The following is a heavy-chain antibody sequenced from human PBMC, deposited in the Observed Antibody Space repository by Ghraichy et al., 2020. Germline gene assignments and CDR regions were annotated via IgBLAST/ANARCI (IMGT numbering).Heavy chain of an antibody. CDR1: GFMFSSYG. J-gene: IGHJ4*02. D-gene: IGHD6-19*01. V-gene: IGHV1-18*01. Sequence: ASVKVSCTASGFMFSSYGLSWVRQAPGQGLEWMGWISANNGHTNYAEKFQHRVTMTTDMSTSTAYMELRSLRSDDTAVYYCARPIAVFGHFFDFWGQGTLVAVSS. CDR3: ARPIAVFGHFFDF. CDR2: ISANNGHT.